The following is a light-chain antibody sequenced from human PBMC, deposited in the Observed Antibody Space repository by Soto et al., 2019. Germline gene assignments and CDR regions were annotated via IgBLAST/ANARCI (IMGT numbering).Light chain of an antibody. V-gene: IGLV2-14*01. Sequence: QSALTQPASVSGSPGQSITISCTGTSSDVGGYNYVSWYQQHPGKAPKLMIYDVSNRPSGVSNRFSGSKSGNTASLTISGLQAEDEADYSCSSYTSSSILFGGGTKLTVL. CDR3: SSYTSSSIL. J-gene: IGLJ2*01. CDR1: SSDVGGYNY. CDR2: DVS.